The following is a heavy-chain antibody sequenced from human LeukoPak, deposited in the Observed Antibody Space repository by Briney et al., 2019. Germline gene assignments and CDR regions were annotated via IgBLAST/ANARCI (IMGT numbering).Heavy chain of an antibody. J-gene: IGHJ4*02. Sequence: ASVKVSCKVSGYTFTSYAMHWVRRAPGQRLEWMGWINAGNGNTKYSQKFQGRVTITRDTSASTAYMELSSLRSEDTAVYYCARDGDYGDPMDPPRAFDYWGQGTLVTVSS. CDR1: GYTFTSYA. V-gene: IGHV1-3*01. CDR3: ARDGDYGDPMDPPRAFDY. D-gene: IGHD4-17*01. CDR2: INAGNGNT.